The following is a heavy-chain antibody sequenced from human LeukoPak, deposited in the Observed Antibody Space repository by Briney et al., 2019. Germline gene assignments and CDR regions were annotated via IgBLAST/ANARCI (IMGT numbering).Heavy chain of an antibody. V-gene: IGHV3-66*02. D-gene: IGHD3-16*01. J-gene: IGHJ4*02. Sequence: GGSLRLSCAASGFTVSSNYMSWVRQAPGKGLEWVSVIYSGGSTYYADSVKGRFTISRDNSKKTLYLQMHSLRAEDTAVYYCARDSVGGFIDDWGQGTLVTVSS. CDR1: GFTVSSNY. CDR2: IYSGGST. CDR3: ARDSVGGFIDD.